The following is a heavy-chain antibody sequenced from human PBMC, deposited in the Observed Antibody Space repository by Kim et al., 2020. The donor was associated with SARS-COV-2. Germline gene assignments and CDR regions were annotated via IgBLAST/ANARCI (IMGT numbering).Heavy chain of an antibody. CDR2: ISGSIPDT. D-gene: IGHD3-10*01. V-gene: IGHV3-23*01. CDR1: GFTFSDNA. J-gene: IGHJ4*02. CDR3: AKDLIYVSGGGYFDS. Sequence: GGSLRLSCAASGFTFSDNAISWVRRAPGKGLEWVSGISGSIPDTNYAEAVMGRFTISRDNSKNTLYRQMDSLRVEDTAVYYCAKDLIYVSGGGYFDSWGQGGLVPVYS.